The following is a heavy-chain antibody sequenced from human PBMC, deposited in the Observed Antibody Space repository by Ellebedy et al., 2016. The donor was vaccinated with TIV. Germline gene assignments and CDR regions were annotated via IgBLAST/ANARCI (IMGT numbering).Heavy chain of an antibody. Sequence: PGGSLRLSCAASGFTFSSYGMHWVRQAPGKGLEWVAVIWYDGSNKYYADSVKGRFTISRDNSKNTLYLQMNSLRAEDTAVYYCAGPTSSEWLYPGMDVWGQGTTVTVSS. D-gene: IGHD3-3*01. J-gene: IGHJ6*02. V-gene: IGHV3-33*01. CDR1: GFTFSSYG. CDR3: AGPTSSEWLYPGMDV. CDR2: IWYDGSNK.